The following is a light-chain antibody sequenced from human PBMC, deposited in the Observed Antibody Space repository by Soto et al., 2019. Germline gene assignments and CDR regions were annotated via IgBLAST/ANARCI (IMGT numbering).Light chain of an antibody. Sequence: VTITCRASQSISSWLAWNQQRPGKAPKLLIYDASSLESGVPARFSGSASGTEFTLTISSVQPAHFGSYYCRRMRTCGPGTKVDIK. J-gene: IGKJ1*01. CDR1: QSISSW. V-gene: IGKV1-5*01. CDR3: RRMRT. CDR2: DAS.